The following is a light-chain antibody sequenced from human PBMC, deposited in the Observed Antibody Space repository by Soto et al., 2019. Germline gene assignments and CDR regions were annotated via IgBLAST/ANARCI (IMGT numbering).Light chain of an antibody. CDR3: SSYTSSNTGV. J-gene: IGLJ3*02. CDR1: SSDVGGYDY. Sequence: QSALTQPASVSGSPGQSITISCTGTSSDVGGYDYVSWIQQHPGKAPKLMIYEVSNRPSGVSNRFSGSKSGNTASLTISGLQAEDEADYYCSSYTSSNTGVFGGGTKVTVL. V-gene: IGLV2-14*01. CDR2: EVS.